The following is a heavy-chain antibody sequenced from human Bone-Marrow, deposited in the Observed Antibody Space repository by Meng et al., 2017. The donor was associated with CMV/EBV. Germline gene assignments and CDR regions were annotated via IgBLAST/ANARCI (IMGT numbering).Heavy chain of an antibody. J-gene: IGHJ4*02. V-gene: IGHV1-69*02. CDR2: IIPILGIA. Sequence: SVQVSCKASGGTFSSYTISWVRQAPGQGLEWMGRIIPILGIANYAQKFQGRVTITADNSTSTAYMELSSLRTEDTAVEYCARRAGYCGGSSWRGDEPGVDYWGQGTLVTVSS. CDR1: GGTFSSYT. CDR3: ARRAGYCGGSSWRGDEPGVDY. D-gene: IGHD2-2*01.